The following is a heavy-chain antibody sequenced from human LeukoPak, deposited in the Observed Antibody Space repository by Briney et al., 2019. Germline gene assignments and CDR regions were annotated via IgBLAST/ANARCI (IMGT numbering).Heavy chain of an antibody. CDR1: GASISSHF. V-gene: IGHV4-4*07. D-gene: IGHD2-21*01. J-gene: IGHJ5*02. CDR2: VSTSGSA. CDR3: ARGDIVVGGGRNWFDP. Sequence: SETLSLTCTVSGASISSHFCSWIRQPAGKGLEWIGRVSTSGSANYNPSLKSRITMSVDTSKNQFSLNLSSVTAADTAVYYCARGDIVVGGGRNWFDPWGQGVMVTVSS.